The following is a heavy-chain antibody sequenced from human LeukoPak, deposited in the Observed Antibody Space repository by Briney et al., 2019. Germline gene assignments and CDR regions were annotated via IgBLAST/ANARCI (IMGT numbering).Heavy chain of an antibody. CDR2: IYHSGST. J-gene: IGHJ3*02. V-gene: IGHV4-38-2*02. D-gene: IGHD4-23*01. CDR1: GYSISSGYY. CDR3: ARRVNGDAFDI. Sequence: SETLSLTCTVSGYSISSGYYWGWIRPPPGKGREWIGSIYHSGSTYYNPSLKSRVTISVDTSKNQFSLKLSSVTAADTAVYYCARRVNGDAFDIWGQGTMVTVSS.